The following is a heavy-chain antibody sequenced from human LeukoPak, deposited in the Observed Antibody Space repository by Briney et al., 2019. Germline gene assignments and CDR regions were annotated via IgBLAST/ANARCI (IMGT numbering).Heavy chain of an antibody. V-gene: IGHV4-61*02. CDR2: IYTSGST. CDR1: GGSISSGSYY. J-gene: IGHJ4*02. CDR3: ARLGRYSSSWVDY. Sequence: SETLSLTCTVSGGSISSGSYYWSWIRQPAGKGLEWIGRIYTSGSTNYNPSLKSRVTISVDTSKNQFSLKLSSVTAADTAVYYCARLGRYSSSWVDYWGQGTLVTVFS. D-gene: IGHD6-13*01.